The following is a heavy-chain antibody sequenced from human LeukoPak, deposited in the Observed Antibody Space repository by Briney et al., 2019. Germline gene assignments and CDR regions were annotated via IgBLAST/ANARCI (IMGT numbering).Heavy chain of an antibody. Sequence: SETLSLTCVVYGGSFSDHFWNWIRQPPGKGLEWIGEINQSGNTNYNPSLKSRVTISVDTSKNQFSLKVSSVTAADTAVYYCARGHYADCGGFFDYWDQGDLVTVSA. D-gene: IGHD4-17*01. J-gene: IGHJ4*02. CDR2: INQSGNT. CDR1: GGSFSDHF. CDR3: ARGHYADCGGFFDY. V-gene: IGHV4-34*01.